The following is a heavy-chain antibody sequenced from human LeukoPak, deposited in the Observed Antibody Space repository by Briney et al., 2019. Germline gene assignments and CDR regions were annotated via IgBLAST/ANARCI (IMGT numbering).Heavy chain of an antibody. J-gene: IGHJ1*01. CDR3: AISRYYYDSSGYYNSAEYFQH. CDR2: MNPNSGNT. CDR1: GYTFTNYD. V-gene: IGHV1-8*01. Sequence: ASVKVSCKASGYTFTNYDINWVRQATGQGLEWMGWMNPNSGNTGYAQKFQGRVTMTRNTSISTAYMELSSLRSEDTAVYYCAISRYYYDSSGYYNSAEYFQHWGQGTLVTVSS. D-gene: IGHD3-22*01.